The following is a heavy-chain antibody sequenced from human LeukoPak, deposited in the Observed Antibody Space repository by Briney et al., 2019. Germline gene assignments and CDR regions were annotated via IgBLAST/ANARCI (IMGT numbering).Heavy chain of an antibody. CDR3: ARAIRPMGMITNFDF. Sequence: PGGSLRLSCDASGFTSRNYGMSWVRQAPGKGLEWVSVISESGDRTYYADVVKGRFTVSRDIAQNTVSLQMSSLRIDDAGVYFCARAIRPMGMITNFDFWGQGTLVTVSS. V-gene: IGHV3-23*01. J-gene: IGHJ4*02. CDR2: ISESGDRT. CDR1: GFTSRNYG. D-gene: IGHD3-16*01.